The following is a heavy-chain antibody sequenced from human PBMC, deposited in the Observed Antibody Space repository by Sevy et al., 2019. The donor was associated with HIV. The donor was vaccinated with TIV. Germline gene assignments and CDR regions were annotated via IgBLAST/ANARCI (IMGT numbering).Heavy chain of an antibody. CDR3: AREWVEGITGNDY. J-gene: IGHJ4*02. D-gene: IGHD1-20*01. CDR2: IKQDGSEK. CDR1: GFTFSSYW. V-gene: IGHV3-7*01. Sequence: GGSLRLSCAASGFTFSSYWMSWVRQAPGKGLEWVANIKQDGSEKYYVDSVKGRFTISRDNAKNSLYLQMNSLRAEDTAVYYCAREWVEGITGNDYWGQGTLVTVSS.